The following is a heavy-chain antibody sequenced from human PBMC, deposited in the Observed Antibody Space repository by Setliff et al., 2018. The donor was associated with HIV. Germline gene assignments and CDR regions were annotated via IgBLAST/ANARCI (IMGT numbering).Heavy chain of an antibody. CDR2: VGTAGDT. D-gene: IGHD6-13*01. V-gene: IGHV3-13*01. CDR3: ARRAGYTSSWYREDYFYMDV. CDR1: GFTFNTYD. J-gene: IGHJ6*03. Sequence: LSCAASGFTFNTYDMHWVRQASGKGLEWVSTVGTAGDTYYPGSVKGRFTISRENARDSLYLQMNSLRAGDTAVYYCARRAGYTSSWYREDYFYMDVWGKGTTVTVSS.